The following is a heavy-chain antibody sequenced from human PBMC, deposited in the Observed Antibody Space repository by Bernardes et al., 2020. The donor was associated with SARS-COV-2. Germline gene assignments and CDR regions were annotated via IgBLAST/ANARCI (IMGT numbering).Heavy chain of an antibody. CDR2: ISCSADSGDRT. CDR3: VKGGLLLGGLWGSG. J-gene: IGHJ4*01. Sequence: GGSLRLSCAASGFIFSTFAMSWVRQAPGKGLEWVSAISCSADSGDRTFYADSVKGRFTISRDNSMNTLVLQMNNLRDEDKAGDDRVKGGLLLGGLWGSGWGQGTLVTVSS. D-gene: IGHD3-16*01. CDR1: GFIFSTFA. V-gene: IGHV3-23*01.